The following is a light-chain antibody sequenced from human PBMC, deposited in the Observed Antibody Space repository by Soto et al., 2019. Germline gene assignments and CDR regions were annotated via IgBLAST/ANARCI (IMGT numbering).Light chain of an antibody. CDR3: QQYGSSPYT. Sequence: EIVLTQSPGTLSLSPGERATLSCRASQSVSSSYLAWYQQTPGQAPRLLIYGASSRATGIPDRFSASGSGTDFILTISRLEPEDFAVYYCQQYGSSPYTFGQGTRLEIK. J-gene: IGKJ2*01. CDR1: QSVSSSY. V-gene: IGKV3-20*01. CDR2: GAS.